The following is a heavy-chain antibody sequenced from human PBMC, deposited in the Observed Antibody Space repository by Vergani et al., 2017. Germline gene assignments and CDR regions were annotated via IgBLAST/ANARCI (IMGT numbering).Heavy chain of an antibody. V-gene: IGHV4-34*01. CDR1: GGSFSGYY. J-gene: IGHJ3*02. Sequence: QVQLQQWGAGLLKPSETLSLTCAVYGGSFSGYYWSWIRQPPGKGLEWIGEINHSGSTNYNPSLKSRVTISVDTSKNQFSLKLSSVTAADTAVYYCARHDSSSSLGEAFEIWGQGTMVTGAS. CDR2: INHSGST. D-gene: IGHD6-6*01. CDR3: ARHDSSSSLGEAFEI.